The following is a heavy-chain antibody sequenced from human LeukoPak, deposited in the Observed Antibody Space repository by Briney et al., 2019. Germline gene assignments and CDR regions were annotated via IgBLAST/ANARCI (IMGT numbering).Heavy chain of an antibody. Sequence: GGSLRLSRAASGFTFSGSAMHWVRQASGKGLEWVGRIRSKANSYATAYAASVKGRFTISRDDSKNTAYLQMNSLKTEDTAVYYCTSLVGATPGWGQGTLVTVSS. CDR3: TSLVGATPG. V-gene: IGHV3-73*01. CDR1: GFTFSGSA. J-gene: IGHJ4*02. CDR2: IRSKANSYAT. D-gene: IGHD1-26*01.